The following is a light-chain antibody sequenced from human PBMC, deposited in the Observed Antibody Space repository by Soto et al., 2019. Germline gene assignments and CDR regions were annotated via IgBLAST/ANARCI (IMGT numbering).Light chain of an antibody. Sequence: VLTQSPGSLCLSPGEGDSLXCRATQSGRSNLFWYQQKPGQAPRRLIYDASNRATGIPARFSGSGSGTDFTLTISSLEPEDFAVYYCQHRMNWPLTVGQGTRLEI. J-gene: IGKJ5*01. V-gene: IGKV3-11*01. CDR3: QHRMNWPLT. CDR1: QSGRSN. CDR2: DAS.